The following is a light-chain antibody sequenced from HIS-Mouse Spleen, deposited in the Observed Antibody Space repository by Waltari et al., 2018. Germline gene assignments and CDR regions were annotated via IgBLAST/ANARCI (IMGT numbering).Light chain of an antibody. CDR2: WAS. J-gene: IGKJ2*01. CDR1: QSVLYSSNNKNY. V-gene: IGKV4-1*01. Sequence: EIVMTQSPDSLAVSLGERATINCKSSQSVLYSSNNKNYLAWYQQKPGQPPKLLIYWASTRESGVPDRFSGSGSGTDFTLTISSLQAEDEAVYYCQQYYSTPYTFGQGTKLEIK. CDR3: QQYYSTPYT.